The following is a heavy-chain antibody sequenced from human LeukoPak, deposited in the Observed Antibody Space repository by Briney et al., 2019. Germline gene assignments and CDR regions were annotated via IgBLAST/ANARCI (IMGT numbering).Heavy chain of an antibody. Sequence: SETLSLTCTVSGGSISTYYWSWIRQPPGKGLEWIGYIYYSGSTNYNPSLKSRVTISVETSKNQFSLRLSSVTAADTAVYYCARHSSVYGSGSYLHYWGQGTLVTVSS. V-gene: IGHV4-59*08. CDR1: GGSISTYY. CDR2: IYYSGST. J-gene: IGHJ4*02. CDR3: ARHSSVYGSGSYLHY. D-gene: IGHD3-10*01.